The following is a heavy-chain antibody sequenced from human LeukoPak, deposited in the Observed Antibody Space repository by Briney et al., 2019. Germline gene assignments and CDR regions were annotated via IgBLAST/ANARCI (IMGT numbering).Heavy chain of an antibody. J-gene: IGHJ2*01. V-gene: IGHV4-59*08. CDR1: GAAGSDYL. CDR2: IDDSGNT. D-gene: IGHD3-9*01. Sequence: PSETLSLTCAVSGAAGSDYLWSWIRQPPGKGLEWIGYIDDSGNTNYNPSLKSRLTTSIDRSKNQFSLRLHSVTAADTAVYYCARGIFHFLNGSDVGWYFDLWGRGTLVTVSS. CDR3: ARGIFHFLNGSDVGWYFDL.